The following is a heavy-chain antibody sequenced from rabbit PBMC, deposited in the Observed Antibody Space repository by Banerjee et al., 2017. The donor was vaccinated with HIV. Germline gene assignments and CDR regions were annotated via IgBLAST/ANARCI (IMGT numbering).Heavy chain of an antibody. J-gene: IGHJ4*01. CDR2: IAAGSIGST. Sequence: QSLEESGGDLVKPGASLTLTCTASGFSVSNNYWIYWVRQAPGKGLEWIACIAAGSIGSTYYASWAKGRFTISKTSSTTVTLQMTSLTAADTATYFCAREYNLWGQGTLVTVS. CDR1: GFSVSNNYW. V-gene: IGHV1S40*01. CDR3: AREYNL.